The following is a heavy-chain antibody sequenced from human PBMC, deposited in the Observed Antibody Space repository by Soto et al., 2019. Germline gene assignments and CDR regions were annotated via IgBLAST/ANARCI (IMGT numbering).Heavy chain of an antibody. CDR3: GRLRAIAAAGRKNYYYGMDV. J-gene: IGHJ6*02. V-gene: IGHV4-34*01. D-gene: IGHD6-13*01. CDR2: INHSGST. CDR1: GGSFSGYY. Sequence: SETLSLTCAVYGGSFSGYYWSWIRQPPGKGLEWIGEINHSGSTNYNPSLKSRVTISVDTSKNQFSLKLSSVTAADTAVYYCGRLRAIAAAGRKNYYYGMDVWGQGTTVTVSS.